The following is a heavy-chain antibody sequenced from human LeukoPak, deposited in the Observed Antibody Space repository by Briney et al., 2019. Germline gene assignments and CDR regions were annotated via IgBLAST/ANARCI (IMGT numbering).Heavy chain of an antibody. Sequence: PSGGSLRLSCAASGFTFTSYAMSWVRQAPGKGLEWVGFIRSKTYGGTTEYAASVKGRFTISRDDSKSIAYLQMHSLKTEDTAVYYCTTYLGVMDLSYLQYWGQGTLVTVSS. CDR2: IRSKTYGGTT. V-gene: IGHV3-49*04. CDR1: GFTFTSYA. CDR3: TTYLGVMDLSYLQY. J-gene: IGHJ4*02. D-gene: IGHD3-10*01.